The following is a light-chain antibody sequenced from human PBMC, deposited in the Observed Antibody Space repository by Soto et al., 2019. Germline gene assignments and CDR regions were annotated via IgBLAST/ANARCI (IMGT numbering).Light chain of an antibody. CDR2: EVS. V-gene: IGLV2-14*01. Sequence: QTELTQPASESGSPGQSFTLSCTGTSSDVGHYKDVTWKQKNPGKSPDHLIYEVSNRRSGVSNRCSGSKSRNTVSMTISERHAEDEADYNCCPYAGSYRDDFGTGTKATVL. J-gene: IGLJ1*01. CDR1: SSDVGHYKD. CDR3: CPYAGSYRDD.